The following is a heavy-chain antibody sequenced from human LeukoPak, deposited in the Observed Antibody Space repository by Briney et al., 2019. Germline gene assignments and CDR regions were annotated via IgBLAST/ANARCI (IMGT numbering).Heavy chain of an antibody. CDR3: ARGLFGGFAAAPFDH. CDR1: GGTFDNYA. Sequence: SVKVSCKASGGTFDNYAVNWAREAPGLGLEWMGRIIPMLGKTNSAQKFQDRVTFTADKSTGTAYMELTHLRPDDTAVYFCARGLFGGFAAAPFDHWGQGTLVTVSP. J-gene: IGHJ4*02. CDR2: IIPMLGKT. D-gene: IGHD2-2*01. V-gene: IGHV1-69*04.